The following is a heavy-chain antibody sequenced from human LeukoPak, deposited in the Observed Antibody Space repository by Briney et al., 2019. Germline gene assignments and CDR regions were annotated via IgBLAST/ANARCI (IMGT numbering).Heavy chain of an antibody. CDR3: AHKPPGPNHNYV. Sequence: SGPTLVNPPQTLTLTCTFSGFSLSTSGVGVGWIRQPPGKALEWLALIYWDDDKRYSPSLKSRLTVTKDTSKNQVVLTMTNMDPVDTATYYCAHKPPGPNHNYVWGQGTLVTVSS. V-gene: IGHV2-5*02. J-gene: IGHJ4*02. CDR2: IYWDDDK. CDR1: GFSLSTSGVG. D-gene: IGHD3-16*01.